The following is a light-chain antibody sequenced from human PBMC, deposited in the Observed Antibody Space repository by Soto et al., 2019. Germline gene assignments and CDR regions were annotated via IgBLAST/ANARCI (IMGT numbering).Light chain of an antibody. CDR1: SSNIGINT. Sequence: QSVLTQPPSASGTPGQRVTISCSGGSSNIGINTVNWYQQLPGTAPKVLIHTDDQRPSGVPDRFSGSKSGNTASLTISGLQAEDEADYYCNSFTDSSLYVFGTGTKVTVL. J-gene: IGLJ1*01. V-gene: IGLV1-44*01. CDR2: TDD. CDR3: NSFTDSSLYV.